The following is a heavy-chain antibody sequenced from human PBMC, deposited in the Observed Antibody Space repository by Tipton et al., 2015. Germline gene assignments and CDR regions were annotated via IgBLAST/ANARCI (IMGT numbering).Heavy chain of an antibody. CDR3: ARDPGYYFGLDL. Sequence: GLVKPSQTLSLTCAISGDSVSSNSAAWSWIRQSPSRGLEWLGRTYYRSKWYNEYAVSVESRITINPDTSKNQFSLQLDSVTPEDTAVYYCARDPGYYFGLDLWGQGTTVTVSS. J-gene: IGHJ6*02. V-gene: IGHV6-1*01. CDR2: TYYRSKWYN. CDR1: GDSVSSNSAA.